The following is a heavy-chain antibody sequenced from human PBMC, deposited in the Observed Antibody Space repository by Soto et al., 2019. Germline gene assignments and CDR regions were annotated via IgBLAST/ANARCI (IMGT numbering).Heavy chain of an antibody. CDR1: GGSISSGDYY. V-gene: IGHV4-30-4*01. Sequence: QVQLQESGPGLVKPSQTLSLTCTVSGGSISSGDYYWSWIRQPPGKGLEWIGYIYYSGSTYYNPSLKSRVTISVDTSKNQFSLKLSYVTAADTAVYYCARDQGFEPTTSWFDPWGQGTLVTVSS. J-gene: IGHJ5*02. CDR3: ARDQGFEPTTSWFDP. CDR2: IYYSGST. D-gene: IGHD3-3*01.